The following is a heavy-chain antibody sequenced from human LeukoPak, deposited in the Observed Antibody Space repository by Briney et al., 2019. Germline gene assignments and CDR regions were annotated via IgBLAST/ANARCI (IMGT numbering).Heavy chain of an antibody. D-gene: IGHD3-16*02. Sequence: SETLSLTCTVSGGSISSYYWSWIRQPPGKGLEWIGYIYYSGSTNYNPSLKSRVTISVDTSKNQFSLKLSSVTAADTAVYYCARARVMITFGGVIGPGHVAFDYWGQGTLVTVSS. CDR3: ARARVMITFGGVIGPGHVAFDY. V-gene: IGHV4-59*12. CDR1: GGSISSYY. CDR2: IYYSGST. J-gene: IGHJ4*02.